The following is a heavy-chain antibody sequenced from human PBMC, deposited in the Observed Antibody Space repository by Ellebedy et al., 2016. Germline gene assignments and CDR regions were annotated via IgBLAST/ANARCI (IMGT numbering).Heavy chain of an antibody. D-gene: IGHD3-3*01. J-gene: IGHJ4*02. V-gene: IGHV3-21*06. Sequence: GESLKISXAASGFTFSISGMTWVRQRPGKGLEWVATVSRGREAYYADPFKGRFFISRDNDLNSVFLQLNNLRVEDTAVYYCSRDGREWSRDCWGQGTLVIVSS. CDR3: SRDGREWSRDC. CDR2: VSRGREA. CDR1: GFTFSISG.